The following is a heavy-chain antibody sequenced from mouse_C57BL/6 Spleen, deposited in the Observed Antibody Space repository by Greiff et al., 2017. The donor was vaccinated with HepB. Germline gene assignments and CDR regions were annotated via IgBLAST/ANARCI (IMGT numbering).Heavy chain of an antibody. Sequence: QVQLQQSGAEPMKPGASVKLSCKATGYTFTGYWIEWVKQRPGHGLEWIGEILPGSGSTNYNEKFKGKATLTADTSSNTAYMQLSSLTTEDSAIYYCARVYYSNYIYYYAMDYWGQGTSVTVSS. D-gene: IGHD2-5*01. CDR2: ILPGSGST. J-gene: IGHJ4*01. CDR3: ARVYYSNYIYYYAMDY. CDR1: GYTFTGYW. V-gene: IGHV1-9*01.